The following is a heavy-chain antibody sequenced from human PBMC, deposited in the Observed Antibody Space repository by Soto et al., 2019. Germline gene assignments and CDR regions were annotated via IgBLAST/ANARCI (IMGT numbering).Heavy chain of an antibody. Sequence: PGGSLRLSCAASGFTFSSYAMSWVRQAPGKGLEWVSAISGSGGSTYYADSVKGRFTISRDNSKNTLYLQMNSLRAEDTAVYYCAKDGAAGPLSNNWFDPWGQGTLVTVSS. V-gene: IGHV3-23*01. CDR1: GFTFSSYA. CDR2: ISGSGGST. CDR3: AKDGAAGPLSNNWFDP. J-gene: IGHJ5*02. D-gene: IGHD6-13*01.